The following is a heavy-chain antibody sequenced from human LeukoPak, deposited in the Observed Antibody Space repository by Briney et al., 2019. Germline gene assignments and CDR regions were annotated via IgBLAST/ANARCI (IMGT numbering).Heavy chain of an antibody. CDR2: IYYSGST. Sequence: SETLSLTCTVSGGSISSYYWSWIRQPPGEGLEWIGYIYYSGSTNYNPSLKSRVTISVDTSKNQFSLKLSSVTAADTAVYYCASYSYYYDSSGYFDYWGQGTLVTVS. CDR3: ASYSYYYDSSGYFDY. V-gene: IGHV4-59*01. D-gene: IGHD3-22*01. J-gene: IGHJ4*02. CDR1: GGSISSYY.